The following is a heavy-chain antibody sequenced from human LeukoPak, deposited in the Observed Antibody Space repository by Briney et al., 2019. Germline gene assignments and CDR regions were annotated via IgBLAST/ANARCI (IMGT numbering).Heavy chain of an antibody. Sequence: SETLSLTCTLSGGSISSYYWSWIREPPGKGLERIGYIYYSRSTNYNPSLKSPVTISVDTSNNHFSLKLSSVTAADSAVYYCATQSGYELPTTFDYWGQGTLVTVCS. V-gene: IGHV4-59*08. CDR2: IYYSRST. J-gene: IGHJ4*02. CDR1: GGSISSYY. CDR3: ATQSGYELPTTFDY. D-gene: IGHD5-12*01.